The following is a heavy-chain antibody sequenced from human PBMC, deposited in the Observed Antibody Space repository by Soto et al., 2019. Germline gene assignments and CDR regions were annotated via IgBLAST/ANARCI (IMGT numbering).Heavy chain of an antibody. CDR3: AKTFLARYCSSSICYDPADYFDY. J-gene: IGHJ4*02. Sequence: GGSLRLSCAASGFTFNNYAMSWVRQVPGKGLEWVSSINNGGDNIYYADSVKGRFTISRDNSKSTLYLQMNSLRAEDTAVYYCAKTFLARYCSSSICYDPADYFDYWGQGTLVTVSS. CDR2: INNGGDNI. D-gene: IGHD2-2*01. V-gene: IGHV3-23*01. CDR1: GFTFNNYA.